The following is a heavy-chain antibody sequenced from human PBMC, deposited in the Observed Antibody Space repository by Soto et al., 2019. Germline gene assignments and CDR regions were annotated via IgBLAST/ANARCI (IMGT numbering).Heavy chain of an antibody. CDR3: ARGPFVVVAATGFDY. CDR1: GGSFSGYY. V-gene: IGHV4-34*01. D-gene: IGHD2-15*01. CDR2: INHSGST. Sequence: QVQLQQWGAGLLKPSETLSLTCAVYGGSFSGYYWSWIRQPPGKGLEWIGEINHSGSTNYNPSLKSRVTRSVDTSKNQFSLKLSSVTAADTAVYYCARGPFVVVAATGFDYWGQGTLVTVSS. J-gene: IGHJ4*02.